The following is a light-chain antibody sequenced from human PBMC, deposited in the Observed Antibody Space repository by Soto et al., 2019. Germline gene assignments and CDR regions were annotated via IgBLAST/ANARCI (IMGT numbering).Light chain of an antibody. CDR3: AAWDDSLSGEVV. V-gene: IGLV1-47*01. J-gene: IGLJ2*01. CDR2: RSN. CDR1: SSNIGSNY. Sequence: QSVLTQPPSASGTPGQRVTISCSGSSSNIGSNYVYWYQQLPGTAPKLLIYRSNQRPSGVPDRFSGSKSGTSASLAISGLRSEDEADYYCAAWDDSLSGEVVFGGGTKLTVL.